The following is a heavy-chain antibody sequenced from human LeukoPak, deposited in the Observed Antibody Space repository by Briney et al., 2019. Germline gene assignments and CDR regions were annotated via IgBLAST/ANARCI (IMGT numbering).Heavy chain of an antibody. CDR1: GFTFSSYD. CDR3: AKEIWRYYYESSGYSPFDY. D-gene: IGHD3-22*01. CDR2: IRYDGSNK. J-gene: IGHJ4*02. Sequence: PGGSLRLSCAASGFTFSSYDMHWVRQAPGKGLEWVAFIRYDGSNKYYADSVKGRFTISRDNSKNTLYLQMNSLRAEDTAVYYCAKEIWRYYYESSGYSPFDYWGQGTLVTVSS. V-gene: IGHV3-30*02.